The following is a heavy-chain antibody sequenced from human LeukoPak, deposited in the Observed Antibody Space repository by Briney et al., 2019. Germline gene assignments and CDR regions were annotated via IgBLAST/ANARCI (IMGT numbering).Heavy chain of an antibody. CDR2: IKSDGITI. Sequence: GGSLRLSCAASGFTFSNYMMHWVRQAPGKGLVWVSRIKSDGITITYADSAKGRFTISRDNAKNTLYLQMNSLRAEDTAVYYCLRDLDWSLDQWGQGTLVTVSS. CDR1: GFTFSNYM. V-gene: IGHV3-74*01. D-gene: IGHD3-9*01. CDR3: LRDLDWSLDQ. J-gene: IGHJ4*02.